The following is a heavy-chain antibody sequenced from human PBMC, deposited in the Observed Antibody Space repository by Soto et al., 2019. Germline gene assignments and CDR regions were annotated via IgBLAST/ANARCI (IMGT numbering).Heavy chain of an antibody. V-gene: IGHV4-31*03. J-gene: IGHJ4*02. CDR2: IYYSGST. Sequence: SETLSLTCTVSGGSISSGGYYWSWIRQHPGKGLEWIGYIYYSGSTYYNPSLKSRVTISVDTSKNQFSLKLSSVTAADTAVYYCARSRAAAGTYYFDYCGQGTLVTVSS. CDR3: ARSRAAAGTYYFDY. CDR1: GGSISSGGYY. D-gene: IGHD6-13*01.